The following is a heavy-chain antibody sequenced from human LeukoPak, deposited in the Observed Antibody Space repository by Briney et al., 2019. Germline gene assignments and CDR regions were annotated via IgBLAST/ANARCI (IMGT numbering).Heavy chain of an antibody. Sequence: GGSLRLSCAASGFTFSSYEMNWVRQAPGKGLEWVSYISSSGSTIYYADSVKGRFTISRDNAKNSLYLQMNSLRAEDTAVYYCARLSGSYKIGMNYFDYWGQGTLVTVSS. D-gene: IGHD1-26*01. J-gene: IGHJ4*02. CDR3: ARLSGSYKIGMNYFDY. V-gene: IGHV3-48*03. CDR2: ISSSGSTI. CDR1: GFTFSSYE.